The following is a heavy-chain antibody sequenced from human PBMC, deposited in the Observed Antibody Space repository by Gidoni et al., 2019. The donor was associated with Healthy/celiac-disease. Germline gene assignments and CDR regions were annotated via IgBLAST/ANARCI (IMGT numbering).Heavy chain of an antibody. CDR1: GFSLRTSGMR. CDR2: IDWDDDK. J-gene: IGHJ4*02. Sequence: QVTFKASGPALVKPTQTLTLTCPFSGFSLRTSGMRVSWIRQPPGKALECRARIDWDDDKFYSPSLKTRLNISKDTSKNQVVLTMTNMDPVDTVTYYCARRRAHSSSWYDYGGQGTLVTVSS. V-gene: IGHV2-70*04. CDR3: ARRRAHSSSWYDY. D-gene: IGHD6-13*01.